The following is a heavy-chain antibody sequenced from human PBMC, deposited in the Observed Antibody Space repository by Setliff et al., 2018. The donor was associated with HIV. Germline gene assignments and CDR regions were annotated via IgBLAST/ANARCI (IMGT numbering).Heavy chain of an antibody. CDR1: GPSITTYHH. CDR3: ARVVIPTEFDQRYMFFFYMDV. Sequence: SETLSLTCAVSGPSITTYHHWGWIRQTPGKGLEWVGSVFHSGSKFYNPSLKSRVSISLDTSENHFSLSLDSVTAADTAVYFCARVVIPTEFDQRYMFFFYMDVWGKGTTVTVSS. V-gene: IGHV4-38-2*01. D-gene: IGHD2-21*01. CDR2: VFHSGSK. J-gene: IGHJ6*03.